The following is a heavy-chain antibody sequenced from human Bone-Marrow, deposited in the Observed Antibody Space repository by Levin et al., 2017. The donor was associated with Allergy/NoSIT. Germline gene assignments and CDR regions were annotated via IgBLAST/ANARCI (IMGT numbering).Heavy chain of an antibody. Sequence: GESLKISCAASGLTFDNHGMNWVRQAPGKGLEWVSAISPTGSDIFYIDSVKGRFTISRDNAKKSLYLQMNSLRVEDTAVYYCARFNSGTYGFDYWGQGTLVTVSS. J-gene: IGHJ4*02. CDR2: ISPTGSDI. V-gene: IGHV3-21*01. D-gene: IGHD1-26*01. CDR1: GLTFDNHG. CDR3: ARFNSGTYGFDY.